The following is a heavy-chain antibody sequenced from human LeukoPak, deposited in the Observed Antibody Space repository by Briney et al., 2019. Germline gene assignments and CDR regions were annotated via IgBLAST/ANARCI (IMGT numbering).Heavy chain of an antibody. Sequence: GGSLRLSCAASGFTFSDYYMSWIRQAPGKGLEWVSYISSSGSTIYYAGSVKGRFTISRDNAKNSLYLQMNSLRAEDTAVYYCARDDGIVDTAMGFDYWGQGTLVTVSS. CDR1: GFTFSDYY. CDR2: ISSSGSTI. CDR3: ARDDGIVDTAMGFDY. V-gene: IGHV3-11*01. J-gene: IGHJ4*02. D-gene: IGHD5-18*01.